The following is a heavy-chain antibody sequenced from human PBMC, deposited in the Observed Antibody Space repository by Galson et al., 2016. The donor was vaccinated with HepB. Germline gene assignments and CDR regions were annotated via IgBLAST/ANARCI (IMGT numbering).Heavy chain of an antibody. J-gene: IGHJ2*01. V-gene: IGHV3-21*01. CDR3: ARDNSHCGRTSCIPTYRYFDL. CDR1: GISFSTFS. Sequence: SLRLSCAASGISFSTFSMSWVRQAPGQGLEWLSSISSNGDFINYADSVKGRFTISRDNADNSLFLHMSSLRAEDTAIYYCARDNSHCGRTSCIPTYRYFDLWGRGTLVTVSS. CDR2: ISSNGDFI. D-gene: IGHD2-2*01.